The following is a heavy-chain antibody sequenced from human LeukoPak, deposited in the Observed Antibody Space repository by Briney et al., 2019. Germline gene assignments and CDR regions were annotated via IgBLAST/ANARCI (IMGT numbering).Heavy chain of an antibody. CDR2: IYTSGST. J-gene: IGHJ2*01. Sequence: YPSETLSLTCTVSGGSISSGSYYWSWIRQPAGKGLEWIGRIYTSGSTNYNPSLKSRVTMSVDTSKNQFSLKLSSVTAADTAVYYCAREHMAPEERDFDLWGRGTLVTVSS. CDR3: AREHMAPEERDFDL. V-gene: IGHV4-61*02. CDR1: GGSISSGSYY. D-gene: IGHD1-14*01.